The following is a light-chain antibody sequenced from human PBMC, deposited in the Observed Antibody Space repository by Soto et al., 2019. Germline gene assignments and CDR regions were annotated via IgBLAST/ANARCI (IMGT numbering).Light chain of an antibody. J-gene: IGKJ5*01. V-gene: IGKV3D-15*01. Sequence: TQSPVTLSLSPGERATLSCRASQSVNSCLAWYQQKPGQAPRLLIYDISTRATGIPARFSGSGSGTEFTLTINSLQSEDFVVYYCQQYDNWPPTFGQGTRLEI. CDR2: DIS. CDR1: QSVNSC. CDR3: QQYDNWPPT.